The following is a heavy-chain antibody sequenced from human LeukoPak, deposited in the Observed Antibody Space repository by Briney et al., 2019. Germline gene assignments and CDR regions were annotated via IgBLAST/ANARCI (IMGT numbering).Heavy chain of an antibody. CDR3: AKDSSACYGEY. CDR1: GFTFSSYA. CDR2: ISGGGSNR. V-gene: IGHV3-23*01. D-gene: IGHD6-19*01. Sequence: GGSLRLSCAASGFTFSSYAMRWVRQAPGEGLEWVSVISGGGSNRYYADSVKGRFTISRDNSKNTLYLQLNSLRAEDTAVYYCAKDSSACYGEYWGQGTLVTVSS. J-gene: IGHJ4*02.